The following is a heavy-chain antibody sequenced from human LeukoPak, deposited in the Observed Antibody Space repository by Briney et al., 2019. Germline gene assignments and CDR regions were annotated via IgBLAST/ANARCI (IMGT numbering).Heavy chain of an antibody. CDR3: AKDMGPYSYALDY. V-gene: IGHV3-33*06. CDR2: IWYDGSNK. Sequence: GGSLRLSCAASGFTFSSYGMHWVRQAPGKGLEWVAVIWYDGSNKYYADSVKGRFTISRDNSKNTLYLQMNSLRAEDTAVYYCAKDMGPYSYALDYWGHGTLVTVSS. CDR1: GFTFSSYG. D-gene: IGHD5-18*01. J-gene: IGHJ4*01.